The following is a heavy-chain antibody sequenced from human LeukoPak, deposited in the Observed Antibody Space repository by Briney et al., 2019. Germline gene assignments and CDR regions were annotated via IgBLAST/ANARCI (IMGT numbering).Heavy chain of an antibody. CDR2: IIPIFGTA. CDR1: GGTFSSYA. V-gene: IGHV1-69*13. D-gene: IGHD2-2*01. Sequence: SVKVSCKASGGTFSSYAISWVRQAPGQGLEWMGGIIPIFGTANYAQKFQGRVTITADESTSTAYMELSSLRSEDTAVYYCARSQLLSHWFDPWGQGTLVTASS. J-gene: IGHJ5*02. CDR3: ARSQLLSHWFDP.